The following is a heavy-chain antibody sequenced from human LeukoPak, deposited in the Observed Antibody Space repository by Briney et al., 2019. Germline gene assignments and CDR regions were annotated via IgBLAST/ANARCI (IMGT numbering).Heavy chain of an antibody. CDR3: ARRWGRGAFDI. CDR2: IYYSGST. J-gene: IGHJ3*02. CDR1: GGSISSSSYY. D-gene: IGHD3-10*01. V-gene: IGHV4-39*01. Sequence: SETLSLTCTVSGGSISSSSYYWGWIRQPPGKGLEWIGSIYYSGSTYYNPSLKSRVTIPVDTSKNQFSLKLSSVTAADTAVYYCARRWGRGAFDIWGQGTMVTVSS.